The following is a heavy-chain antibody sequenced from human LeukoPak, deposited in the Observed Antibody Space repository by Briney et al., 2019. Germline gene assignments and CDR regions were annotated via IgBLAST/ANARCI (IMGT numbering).Heavy chain of an antibody. Sequence: PGGSLRLSCAASGFTFSSYAMSWVRQAPGKGLEWVSAISGSGGSTYYADSVKGRFTISRDNSKSTLYLQMNSLRAEDTAVYYCAKDPYGDYAEYYFDYWGQGTLVTVSS. CDR3: AKDPYGDYAEYYFDY. CDR2: ISGSGGST. CDR1: GFTFSSYA. J-gene: IGHJ4*02. V-gene: IGHV3-23*01. D-gene: IGHD4-17*01.